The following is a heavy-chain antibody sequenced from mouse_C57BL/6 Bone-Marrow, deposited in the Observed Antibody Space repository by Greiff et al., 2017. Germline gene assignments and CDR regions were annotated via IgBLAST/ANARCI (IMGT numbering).Heavy chain of an antibody. CDR3: AREWTGARGYFEV. D-gene: IGHD4-1*01. J-gene: IGHJ1*03. CDR1: GYSFTSGYY. V-gene: IGHV3-6*01. CDR2: IPYDGSN. Sequence: EVQLQESGPGLVKPSQSLSISCSVSGYSFTSGYYWNWIRQFPGNNLEWMGYIPYDGSNNYNPSLKNPISITRDTSKNQFFLKFNSVTTEDTATYDCAREWTGARGYFEVWGTVTTVTVAS.